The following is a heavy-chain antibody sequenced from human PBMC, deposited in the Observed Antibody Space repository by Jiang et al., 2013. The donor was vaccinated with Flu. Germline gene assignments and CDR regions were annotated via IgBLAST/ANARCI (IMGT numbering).Heavy chain of an antibody. CDR3: VRQPWKGATIGGAGSDF. CDR2: VYHIGST. D-gene: IGHD5-24*01. Sequence: GSGLVKPSETLSLTCSVSGGSVTSSTHYWGWVRQPPGRGLEWVGSVYHIGSTYYSASLRSRLTVSVDTSKNEFSLKLQSVTAADTAVYYCVRQPWKGATIGGAGSDFWGHGRLVIVSA. CDR1: GGSVTSSTHY. V-gene: IGHV4-39*01. J-gene: IGHJ4*01.